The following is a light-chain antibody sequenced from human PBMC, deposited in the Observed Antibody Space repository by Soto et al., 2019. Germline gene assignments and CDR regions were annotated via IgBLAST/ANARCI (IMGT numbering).Light chain of an antibody. CDR1: QSVSSNY. CDR3: QQYGRPPRT. V-gene: IGKV3-20*01. Sequence: EIVLTQSPDTLSLSPGERATLSCRASQSVSSNYVSCYQQKRGPAPSLLIYAASSTASGIPESFSGSASRTDTPPTISLLSDEDSAVYYRQQYGRPPRTFGRGTKVDIK. CDR2: AAS. J-gene: IGKJ4*01.